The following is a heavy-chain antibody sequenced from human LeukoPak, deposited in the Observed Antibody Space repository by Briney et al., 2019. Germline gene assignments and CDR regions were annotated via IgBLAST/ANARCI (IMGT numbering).Heavy chain of an antibody. CDR3: ARDQSKLGFDY. D-gene: IGHD3-16*01. V-gene: IGHV1-69*04. CDR1: GGTFSSYA. J-gene: IGHJ4*02. Sequence: SVKVSCKASGGTFSSYAISWVRHAPGQGLEWMGRIIPILGIANYAQKFQGRVTITADKSTSTAYMELSSLRSEDTAVYYCARDQSKLGFDYWGQGTLVTVSS. CDR2: IIPILGIA.